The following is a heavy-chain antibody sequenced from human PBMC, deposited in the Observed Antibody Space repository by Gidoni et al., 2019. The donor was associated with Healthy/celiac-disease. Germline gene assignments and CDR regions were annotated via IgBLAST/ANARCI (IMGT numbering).Heavy chain of an antibody. CDR3: ARAGSRWLQSEFDY. Sequence: QVQLVHSGAEVKKPGASVKVSCKASVYTFTGYYMHWVRQAPGQGLEWMGWINPNSGGTNYAQKFQGWVTMTRDTSISTAYMELSRLRSDDTAVYYCARAGSRWLQSEFDYWGQEPWSPSPQ. CDR2: INPNSGGT. CDR1: VYTFTGYY. D-gene: IGHD5-12*01. J-gene: IGHJ4*01. V-gene: IGHV1-2*04.